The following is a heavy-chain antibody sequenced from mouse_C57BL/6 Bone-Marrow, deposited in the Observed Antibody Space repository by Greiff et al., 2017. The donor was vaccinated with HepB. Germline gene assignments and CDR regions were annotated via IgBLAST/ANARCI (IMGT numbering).Heavy chain of an antibody. CDR3: MRYSNYPGFYYAMDY. V-gene: IGHV10-1*01. Sequence: EVKLQESGGGLVQPKGSLKLSCAASGFSFNTYAMNWVRQAPGKGLEWVARIRSKSNNYATYYADSVKDRFTISRDDSESMLYLQMNNLKTEDTAMYYCMRYSNYPGFYYAMDYWGQGTSVTVSS. J-gene: IGHJ4*01. D-gene: IGHD2-5*01. CDR1: GFSFNTYA. CDR2: IRSKSNNYAT.